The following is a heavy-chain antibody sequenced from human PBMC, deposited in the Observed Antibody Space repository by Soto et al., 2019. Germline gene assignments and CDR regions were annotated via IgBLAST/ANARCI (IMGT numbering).Heavy chain of an antibody. D-gene: IGHD3-10*01. J-gene: IGHJ4*02. CDR1: GGSISSSSYY. Sequence: QLQLQESGPGLVKPSETLSLTCTVSGGSISSSSYYWGWIRQPPGKGLEWIGSIYYSGSTYYNPSLKSRVTISVDTSKNQFSLKLSSVTAADTAVYYCARQGSRYGSGANWGQGTLVTVSS. V-gene: IGHV4-39*01. CDR3: ARQGSRYGSGAN. CDR2: IYYSGST.